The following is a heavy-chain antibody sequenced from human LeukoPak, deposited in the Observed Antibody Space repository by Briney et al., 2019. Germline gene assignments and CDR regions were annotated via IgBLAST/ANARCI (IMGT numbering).Heavy chain of an antibody. CDR1: GFTFSSYA. D-gene: IGHD5-12*01. CDR3: ASLDSYHYDY. V-gene: IGHV3-64*01. J-gene: IGHJ4*02. CDR2: ISSNGGST. Sequence: GGSLRLSCAASGFTFSSYAKHWVRQAPGKGLEYVSAISSNGGSTYYANSVKGRFTISRDNSKNTLYLQMGSLRAEDMAVYYCASLDSYHYDYWGQGTLVTVSS.